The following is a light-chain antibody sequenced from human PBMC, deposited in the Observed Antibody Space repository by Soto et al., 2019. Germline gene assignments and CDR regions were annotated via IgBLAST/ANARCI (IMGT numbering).Light chain of an antibody. CDR1: SSDVGGYNY. V-gene: IGLV2-14*01. CDR2: EVS. CDR3: SSYKASNTWI. Sequence: QSVLTQPASVSGSPGQSITISCTGTSSDVGGYNYVSWYQQHPGKAPKLMVYEVSNRPLGVSNRFSGSKSGNTASLTISGLQAEDESDYYCSSYKASNTWIFGGGTKLTVL. J-gene: IGLJ2*01.